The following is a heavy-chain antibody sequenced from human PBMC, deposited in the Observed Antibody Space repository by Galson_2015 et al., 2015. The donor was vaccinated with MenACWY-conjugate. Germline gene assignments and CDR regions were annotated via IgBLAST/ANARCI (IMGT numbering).Heavy chain of an antibody. D-gene: IGHD3-3*01. V-gene: IGHV3-48*01. J-gene: IGHJ3*02. CDR3: ATPIGITIFGVVSGRRDASDI. Sequence: SLRLSSAASGFTFSSYSMNWVRQAPGKGLEWVSYISSSSSTIYYADSVKGRFTISRDNAKNSLYLQMNSLRAEDTAVYYCATPIGITIFGVVSGRRDASDIWGQGTMVTVSS. CDR1: GFTFSSYS. CDR2: ISSSSSTI.